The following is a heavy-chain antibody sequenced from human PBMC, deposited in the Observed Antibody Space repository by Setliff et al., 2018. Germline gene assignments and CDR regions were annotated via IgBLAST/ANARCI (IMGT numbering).Heavy chain of an antibody. CDR1: GYAFFGYF. D-gene: IGHD5-12*01. J-gene: IGHJ1*01. CDR2: INPDNGGT. CDR3: ARGNPAERYEY. V-gene: IGHV1-2*02. Sequence: ASVKVSCKASGYAFFGYFMNWVRQAPGQGPEWMGWINPDNGGTHYAEKFQGRVTMTRDTSISTAYMELSSLRSDDTAIYYCARGNPAERYEYWGQGTLVTVSS.